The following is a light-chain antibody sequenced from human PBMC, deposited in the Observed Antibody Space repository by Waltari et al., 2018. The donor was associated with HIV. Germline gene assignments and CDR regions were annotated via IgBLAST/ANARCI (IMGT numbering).Light chain of an antibody. Sequence: QSALTQPRPLSGSPGQAVTTSCPGTSSDFGSYNHVSSYQHHPGNAPNLILYDVSERPTGVPDRFSGGKSGNTAALTISGLQAEDEADYYCCSYAGTYTFVVFGGGTKLTVL. CDR1: SSDFGSYNH. CDR3: CSYAGTYTFVV. V-gene: IGLV2-11*01. CDR2: DVS. J-gene: IGLJ2*01.